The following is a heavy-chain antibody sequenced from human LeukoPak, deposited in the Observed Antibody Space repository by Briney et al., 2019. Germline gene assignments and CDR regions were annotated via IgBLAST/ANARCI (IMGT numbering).Heavy chain of an antibody. V-gene: IGHV3-30*02. D-gene: IGHD6-6*01. CDR2: IRYDGSNK. CDR1: GFTFSTYS. CDR3: AKSGSIAARTHIDY. Sequence: GGSLRLSCAGTGFTFSTYSMNWIRQTPDKGLEWVAFIRYDGSNKYYADSVKGRFTISRDNSKNTLYLQMNSLRAEDTAVYYCAKSGSIAARTHIDYWGQGTLVTVSS. J-gene: IGHJ4*02.